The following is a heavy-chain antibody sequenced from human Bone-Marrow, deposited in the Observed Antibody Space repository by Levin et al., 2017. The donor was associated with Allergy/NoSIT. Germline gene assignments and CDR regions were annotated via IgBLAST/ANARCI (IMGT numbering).Heavy chain of an antibody. D-gene: IGHD5-12*01. CDR2: VSYRGGP. J-gene: IGHJ4*02. CDR3: ARETGYRSGYDVDY. CDR1: NGSVTSDNYF. Sequence: SETLSLTCTVSNGSVTSDNYFWNWIRQPPGTGLEWVGYVSYRGGPFYNPSLKSRVTISLDTSKNQFSLKLESVTAADTAVYYCARETGYRSGYDVDYWGQGTLITVSS. V-gene: IGHV4-61*01.